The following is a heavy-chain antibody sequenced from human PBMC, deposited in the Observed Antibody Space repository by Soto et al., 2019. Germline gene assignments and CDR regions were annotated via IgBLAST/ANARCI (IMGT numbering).Heavy chain of an antibody. D-gene: IGHD1-1*01. CDR2: IIPVFGTA. CDR1: GGTFSSYA. V-gene: IGHV1-69*01. J-gene: IGHJ1*01. CDR3: ARGWNDFPH. Sequence: QVQLVQSGAEVKKPGSSGKVSCKASGGTFSSYAISWVRQAPGQGLECMGGIIPVFGTANYAQKFQGRVTINADESTSTVYMELSSLRSEDTAVYYCARGWNDFPHWGQGTLVTVSS.